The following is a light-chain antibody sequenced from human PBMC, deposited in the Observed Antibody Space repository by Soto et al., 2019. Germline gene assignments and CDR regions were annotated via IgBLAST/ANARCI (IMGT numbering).Light chain of an antibody. CDR3: ATWDDSLSGPV. CDR2: RNN. Sequence: QSVLTQPPSASGTPGQRVTISCSGSSSNIGSNYVYWYQQLPGTAPKLLIYRNNQRPSGVPDRFSGSKSATSASLAVSGLRSEDEADYYCATWDDSLSGPVFGGGTKLTV. J-gene: IGLJ3*02. CDR1: SSNIGSNY. V-gene: IGLV1-47*01.